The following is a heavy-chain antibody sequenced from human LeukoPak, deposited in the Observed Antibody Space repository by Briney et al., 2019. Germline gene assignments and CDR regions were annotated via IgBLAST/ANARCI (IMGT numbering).Heavy chain of an antibody. CDR3: ARGLYDFWSGYYSPPLGY. CDR1: GGSFSGYY. CDR2: INHRGST. Sequence: SETLSLTCAVYGGSFSGYYWSWIRQPPGKGLEWIGEINHRGSTNYNPSLKSRVTISVDTSKNQFSLKLSSVTAADTAVYYCARGLYDFWSGYYSPPLGYWGQGTLVTVSS. V-gene: IGHV4-34*01. J-gene: IGHJ4*02. D-gene: IGHD3-3*01.